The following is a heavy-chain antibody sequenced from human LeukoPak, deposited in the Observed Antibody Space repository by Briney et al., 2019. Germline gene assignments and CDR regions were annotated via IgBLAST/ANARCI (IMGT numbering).Heavy chain of an antibody. CDR3: ARESSGSSSWEYYYYYYMDV. J-gene: IGHJ6*03. V-gene: IGHV3-7*01. CDR1: GFTFSSYW. D-gene: IGHD6-13*01. Sequence: GGSLRLSCAVSGFTFSSYWMSWVRQAPGKGLEWVANIKQDGSEKYYVDSVKGRFTISRDNAKNSLYLQMNSLRAEDTAVYYCARESSGSSSWEYYYYYYMDVWGKGTTVTVSS. CDR2: IKQDGSEK.